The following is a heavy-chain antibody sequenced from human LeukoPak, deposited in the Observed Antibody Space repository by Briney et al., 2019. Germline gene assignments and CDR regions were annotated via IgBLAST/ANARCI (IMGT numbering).Heavy chain of an antibody. CDR3: TRGLYSGSYEPSVY. Sequence: GASVKVSCKASGYTFTDNAMHWVRQAPGQRFEWMGWLNTGIGNTRHSQKFQGRITITRDTSASTAYMELSSLRSEDTAVYYCTRGLYSGSYEPSVYWGQGTLVTVSS. V-gene: IGHV1-3*04. J-gene: IGHJ4*02. CDR2: LNTGIGNT. CDR1: GYTFTDNA. D-gene: IGHD1-26*01.